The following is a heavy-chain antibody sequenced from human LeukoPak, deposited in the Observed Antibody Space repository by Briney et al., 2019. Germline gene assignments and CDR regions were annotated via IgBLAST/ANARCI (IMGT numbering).Heavy chain of an antibody. D-gene: IGHD6-19*01. J-gene: IGHJ4*01. CDR2: FDPEDGKT. CDR1: GNTLTELS. V-gene: IGHV1-24*01. Sequence: ASVKVSCKMSGNTLTELSIHWVRQSPGKGLEWMGGFDPEDGKTFYSQKFQDRVTVTEDTSTDTAYLELSSLRSEDTAVYYCATGSSGWPHEYWGHGTLVTVSS. CDR3: ATGSSGWPHEY.